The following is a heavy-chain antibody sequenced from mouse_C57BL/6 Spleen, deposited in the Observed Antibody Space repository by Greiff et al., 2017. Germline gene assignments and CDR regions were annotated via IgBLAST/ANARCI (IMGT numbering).Heavy chain of an antibody. Sequence: EVKLMESGGGLVKPGGSLKLSCAASGFTFSSYAMSWVRQTPEKRLEWVATISDGGRYTYYPDNVKGRFTISRDNAKNNLYLQMSHLKSEDTAMYYCARDRATTVVAPGWGTGTTVTVSS. J-gene: IGHJ1*03. CDR2: ISDGGRYT. CDR3: ARDRATTVVAPG. CDR1: GFTFSSYA. V-gene: IGHV5-4*01. D-gene: IGHD1-1*01.